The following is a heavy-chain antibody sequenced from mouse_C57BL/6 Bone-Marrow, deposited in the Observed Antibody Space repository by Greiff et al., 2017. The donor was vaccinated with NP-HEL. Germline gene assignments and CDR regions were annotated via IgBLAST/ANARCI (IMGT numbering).Heavy chain of an antibody. J-gene: IGHJ3*01. CDR2: ISYDGSN. CDR3: AREGGYYGSPFAY. CDR1: GYSIISGYY. V-gene: IGHV3-6*01. D-gene: IGHD1-1*01. Sequence: EVQLQESGPGLVKPSQSLSLTCSVTGYSIISGYYWNWIRQFPGNTLEWMAYISYDGSNNYNPFLKNRISITRDIAMYQCFLKLTSVTTEDTSTYYCAREGGYYGSPFAYWGQGTLVTVSA.